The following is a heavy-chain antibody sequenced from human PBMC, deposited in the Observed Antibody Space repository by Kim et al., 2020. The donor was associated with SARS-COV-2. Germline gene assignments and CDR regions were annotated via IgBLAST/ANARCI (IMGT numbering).Heavy chain of an antibody. Sequence: SETMSLTCTVSGGSISSYYWSWIRQPPGKGLGWIGYIYYSGSTNYNPSLKSRVTISVDTSKNQFSLKLSSVTAADTAVYYCAREGYYDSSGYYRHDAFDIWGQGTMVTVSS. D-gene: IGHD3-22*01. V-gene: IGHV4-59*01. CDR3: AREGYYDSSGYYRHDAFDI. CDR1: GGSISSYY. CDR2: IYYSGST. J-gene: IGHJ3*02.